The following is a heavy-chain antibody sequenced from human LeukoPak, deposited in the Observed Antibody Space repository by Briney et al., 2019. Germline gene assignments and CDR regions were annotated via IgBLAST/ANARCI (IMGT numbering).Heavy chain of an antibody. Sequence: GGSLTLACAASGLTFSIFSMNWVRHAPGEGLEWVSSISSSSSYIYYGDSVKGRLTISRHTPKNSLYQQMNSHRAEDTGVSFLASPTLAAAGYWAHDAFDIWGQGTMVTVSS. V-gene: IGHV3-21*01. CDR3: ASPTLAAAGYWAHDAFDI. CDR2: ISSSSSYI. J-gene: IGHJ3*02. D-gene: IGHD6-13*01. CDR1: GLTFSIFS.